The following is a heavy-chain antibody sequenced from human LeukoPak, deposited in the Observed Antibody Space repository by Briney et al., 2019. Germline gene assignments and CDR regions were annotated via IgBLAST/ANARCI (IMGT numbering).Heavy chain of an antibody. V-gene: IGHV3-48*04. D-gene: IGHD2-21*01. CDR1: GFTFSSYS. J-gene: IGHJ6*02. CDR2: ISSSGSTI. Sequence: GGSLRLSCAASGFTFSSYSMNWVRQAPGKGLEWVSYISSSGSTIYYADSVKGRFTISRDNAKNSLYLQMNSLRAEDTAVYYCARADWAVRMDVWGQGTTVTVSS. CDR3: ARADWAVRMDV.